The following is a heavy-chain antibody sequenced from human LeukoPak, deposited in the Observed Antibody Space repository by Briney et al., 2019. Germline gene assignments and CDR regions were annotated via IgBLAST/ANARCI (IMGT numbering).Heavy chain of an antibody. CDR3: ARDAAGCSGGSCYSAEYFQH. V-gene: IGHV3-21*01. Sequence: GGSLRLSCAASGFTFSSYSMTWVRQAPGKGLEWVSSISSSSSYIYYADSVKGRFTISRDNAKNSLYLQMNSLRAEDTAVYYCARDAAGCSGGSCYSAEYFQHWGQGTLVTVSS. CDR2: ISSSSSYI. D-gene: IGHD2-15*01. J-gene: IGHJ1*01. CDR1: GFTFSSYS.